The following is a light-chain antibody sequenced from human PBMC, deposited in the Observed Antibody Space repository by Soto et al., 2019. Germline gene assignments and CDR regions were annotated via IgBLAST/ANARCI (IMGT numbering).Light chain of an antibody. CDR3: QQHNSYPPP. Sequence: RLTQSPSSLSASVGDTVTIACRASQDISTSLAWYQQKPGNAPTLLIFVASHFHNGVPPRFGGSGSGSEFTLTISRLQPEDFATYYCQQHNSYPPPFGQGTKVETK. CDR2: VAS. V-gene: IGKV1-9*01. CDR1: QDISTS. J-gene: IGKJ1*01.